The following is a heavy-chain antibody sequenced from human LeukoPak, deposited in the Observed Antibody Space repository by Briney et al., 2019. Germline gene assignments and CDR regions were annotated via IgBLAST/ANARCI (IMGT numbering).Heavy chain of an antibody. CDR3: ARMIPDSSGLGFDY. CDR1: GGSISSSSYY. V-gene: IGHV4-39*07. CDR2: IYYSGST. Sequence: TSETLSLTCTVSGGSISSSSYYWGWIRQPPGKGLEWIGSIYYSGSTYYNPSLKSRVTISVDTSKNQFSLKLSSVTAADTAVYYCARMIPDSSGLGFDYWGQGTLVTVSS. D-gene: IGHD3-22*01. J-gene: IGHJ4*02.